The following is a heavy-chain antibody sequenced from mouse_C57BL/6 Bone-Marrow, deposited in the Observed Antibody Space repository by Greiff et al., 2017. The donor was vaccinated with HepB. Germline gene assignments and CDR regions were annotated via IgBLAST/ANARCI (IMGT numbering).Heavy chain of an antibody. J-gene: IGHJ4*01. D-gene: IGHD1-1*01. CDR2: INPSSGYT. CDR3: VRRWYSSPYAIDY. Sequence: VQLQQSGAELAKPGASVKLSCKASGYTFTSYWMHWVKQRPGQGLEWIGYINPSSGYTKYNQKFKDKATLTADKSSSTAYMQLNSLTYEDSSVYYCVRRWYSSPYAIDYWGQGTSVTVSS. CDR1: GYTFTSYW. V-gene: IGHV1-7*01.